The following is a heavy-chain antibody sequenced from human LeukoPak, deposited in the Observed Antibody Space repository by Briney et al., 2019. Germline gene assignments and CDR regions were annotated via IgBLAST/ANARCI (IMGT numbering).Heavy chain of an antibody. V-gene: IGHV3-7*03. CDR1: GFTFRNYW. CDR2: IKQDGSDR. D-gene: IGHD6-19*01. Sequence: GGSLRLSCAASGFTFRNYWMSWVRQVPGTGLEWVANIKQDGSDRNYVTSVRGRFTISRDNAESSLYLQMNSLRAEDTAVYYCVRNLAVAGSCFDSWGQGTLVTVSS. CDR3: VRNLAVAGSCFDS. J-gene: IGHJ4*02.